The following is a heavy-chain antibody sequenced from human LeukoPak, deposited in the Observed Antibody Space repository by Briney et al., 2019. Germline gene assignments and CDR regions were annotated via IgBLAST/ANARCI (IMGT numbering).Heavy chain of an antibody. V-gene: IGHV3-21*01. CDR2: ISSSSSYI. D-gene: IGHD6-13*01. Sequence: GGSLRLSCAASGFTFSTYSMTWVRQAPGKGLEWVSSISSSSSYIYYADSVKGRFTISRDNAKNSLYLQMNSLRAEDTAVYYCAASPGIAAAGTGGGQGTLVTVSS. J-gene: IGHJ4*02. CDR3: AASPGIAAAGTG. CDR1: GFTFSTYS.